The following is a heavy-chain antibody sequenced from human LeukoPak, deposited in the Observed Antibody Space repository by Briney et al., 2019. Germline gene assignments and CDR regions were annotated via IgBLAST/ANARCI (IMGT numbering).Heavy chain of an antibody. CDR2: IYYSGST. CDR1: GGSISSSSYY. D-gene: IGHD2/OR15-2a*01. Sequence: SETLSLTCIVSGGSISSSSYYWGWIRQSPGKGLEWIGSIYYSGSTYYNPSLKSLVTISINTSKNQFSLNLSSVTAADTAVYYWARHPTYIYYYYYMDVWGKGTTVTVSS. V-gene: IGHV4-39*01. J-gene: IGHJ6*03. CDR3: ARHPTYIYYYYYMDV.